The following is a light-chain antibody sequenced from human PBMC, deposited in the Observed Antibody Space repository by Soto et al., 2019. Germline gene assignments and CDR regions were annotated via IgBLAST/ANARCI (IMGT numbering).Light chain of an antibody. Sequence: QSVLTQPPSVSAAPGQTVTISCSGGSSNIENNYVSWYQHFPGTAPKLLIYEDNNRPSGIPDRFSGSKSGTSATLGITGLQDGDEADYYGVTGDGNLSAGVFGGGTKVTVL. CDR3: VTGDGNLSAGV. CDR2: EDN. CDR1: SSNIENNY. V-gene: IGLV1-51*02. J-gene: IGLJ2*01.